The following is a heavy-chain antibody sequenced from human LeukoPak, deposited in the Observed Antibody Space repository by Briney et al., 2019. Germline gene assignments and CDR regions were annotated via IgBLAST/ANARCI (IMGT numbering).Heavy chain of an antibody. V-gene: IGHV4-38-2*01. CDR2: IYHSGST. CDR3: ARSRGGYYDSSGYSY. Sequence: SETLSLTCAVSGYSISSGYYWGWIRQPPGKGLEWIGSIYHSGSTYYNPSLKSRVTISVDTSKNQFSLKLSSVTAADTAVYYCARSRGGYYDSSGYSYWGQGTLVTVSS. D-gene: IGHD3-22*01. J-gene: IGHJ4*02. CDR1: GYSISSGYY.